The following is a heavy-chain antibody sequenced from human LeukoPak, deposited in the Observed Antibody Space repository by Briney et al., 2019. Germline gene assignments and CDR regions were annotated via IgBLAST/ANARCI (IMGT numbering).Heavy chain of an antibody. CDR1: GGSFSGYY. CDR2: INHSGST. Sequence: KTSETLSLTCAVYGGSFSGYYWSWIRQPPGKGLEWIGEINHSGSTNYNPSLKSRVTISVDTSKNQFSLKLSSVTAADTAVYYCARGGEGYYYGSGSLNAFDIWGQGTMVTVSS. D-gene: IGHD3-10*01. CDR3: ARGGEGYYYGSGSLNAFDI. V-gene: IGHV4-34*01. J-gene: IGHJ3*02.